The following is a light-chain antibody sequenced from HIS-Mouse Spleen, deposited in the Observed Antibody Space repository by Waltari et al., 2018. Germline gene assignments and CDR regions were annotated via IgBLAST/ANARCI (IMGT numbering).Light chain of an antibody. J-gene: IGLJ2*01. CDR2: EES. Sequence: SYELTQPPSVSVSPGQTARITCSGDALPKKYAYWYQQKSGQAPVLVIYEESKRPSGIPEGFYGSSSGTMATLTISGAQVEDEADYYCYSTDSSGNHRVFGGGTKLTVL. CDR3: YSTDSSGNHRV. V-gene: IGLV3-10*01. CDR1: ALPKKY.